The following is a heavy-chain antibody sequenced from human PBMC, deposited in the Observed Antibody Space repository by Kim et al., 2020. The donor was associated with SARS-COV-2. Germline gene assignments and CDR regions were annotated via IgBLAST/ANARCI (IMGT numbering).Heavy chain of an antibody. CDR2: MNPSGAAT. V-gene: IGHV1-46*01. CDR1: GYTFTSFY. CDR3: ARDRHSSGWYSGANWFDP. D-gene: IGHD6-19*01. J-gene: IGHJ5*02. Sequence: ASVKVSCKASGYTFTSFYLHWVRQAPGQGLEWMGIMNPSGAATTYAQKFQGRLTMTRDTSTSTAYMELSSLISEDTAVYYCARDRHSSGWYSGANWFDPWGQGTLVTVSS.